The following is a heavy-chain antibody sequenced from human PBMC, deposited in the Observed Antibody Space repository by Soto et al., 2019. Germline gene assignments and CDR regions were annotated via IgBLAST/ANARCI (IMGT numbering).Heavy chain of an antibody. CDR3: ARDRVAGTDY. D-gene: IGHD6-19*01. V-gene: IGHV4-59*01. J-gene: IGHJ4*02. CDR2: IYYSGST. CDR1: GGSISSYY. Sequence: SETLSLTCTVSGGSISSYYWSWIRQPPGKGLEWIGYIYYSGSTNYNPSLKSRVTISVDTSKNQFSLKLSSVTAADTAVYYCARDRVAGTDYWGQGTLVTVSS.